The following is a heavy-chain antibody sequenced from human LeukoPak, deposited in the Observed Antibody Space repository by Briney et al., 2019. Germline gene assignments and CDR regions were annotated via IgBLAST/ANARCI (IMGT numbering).Heavy chain of an antibody. CDR3: AKDFDDYGGAIDY. V-gene: IGHV3-9*01. D-gene: IGHD4-23*01. Sequence: GGSLRLSCAASGFTFDDYAMHWVRQAPGKGLEWVSGISWNSGSIGYADSVKGRFTISRDNAKNSLYLQMSSLRAEDTALYYCAKDFDDYGGAIDYWGQGTLVTVSS. CDR1: GFTFDDYA. CDR2: ISWNSGSI. J-gene: IGHJ4*02.